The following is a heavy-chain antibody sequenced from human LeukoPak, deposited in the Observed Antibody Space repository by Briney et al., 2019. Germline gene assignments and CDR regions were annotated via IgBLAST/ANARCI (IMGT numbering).Heavy chain of an antibody. CDR1: GFTFSSYA. CDR2: INHSGST. V-gene: IGHV4-34*01. J-gene: IGHJ6*02. Sequence: GSLRLSCSASGFTFSSYAMHWVRQPPGKGLEWIGEINHSGSTNYNPSLKSRVTISVDTSKNQFSLKLSSVTAADTAVYYCARDKYNWNFYYYYGMDVWGQGTTVTVSS. CDR3: ARDKYNWNFYYYYGMDV. D-gene: IGHD1-7*01.